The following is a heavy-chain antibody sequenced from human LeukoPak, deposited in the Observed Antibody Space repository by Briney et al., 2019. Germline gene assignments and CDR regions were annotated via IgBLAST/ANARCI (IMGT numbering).Heavy chain of an antibody. V-gene: IGHV4-34*01. CDR1: GGSFSGYY. J-gene: IGHJ3*02. Sequence: SETLSLTCAVYGGSFSGYYWSWIRQPPGKGLEWIGEINHSGSTNYNPSLKSRVTISVDTSKNQFSLKLSSVTAADTAVYYCARPYYDILTGYLDPDAFDIWGQGTMVTVSS. CDR2: INHSGST. CDR3: ARPYYDILTGYLDPDAFDI. D-gene: IGHD3-9*01.